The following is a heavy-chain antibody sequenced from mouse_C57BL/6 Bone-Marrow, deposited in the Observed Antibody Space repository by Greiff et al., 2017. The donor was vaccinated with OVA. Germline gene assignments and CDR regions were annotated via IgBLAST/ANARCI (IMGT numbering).Heavy chain of an antibody. D-gene: IGHD2-4*01. J-gene: IGHJ3*01. CDR3: DYDLFAY. V-gene: IGHV1-76*01. CDR1: GYTFTDYY. Sequence: QVQLQQSGAELVRPGASVKLSCKASGYTFTDYYINWVKQRPGQGLEWIARLYPGSGNTYYNEKFKGKATLTAEKSSSTAYMQLSSLTSEDSAVYFCDYDLFAYWGQGTLVTVSA. CDR2: LYPGSGNT.